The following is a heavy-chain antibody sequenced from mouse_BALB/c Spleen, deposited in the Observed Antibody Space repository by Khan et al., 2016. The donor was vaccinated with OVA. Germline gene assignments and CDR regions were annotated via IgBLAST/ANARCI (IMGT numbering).Heavy chain of an antibody. Sequence: VELVESGPGLVAPSQSLSITCTVSGFSLTSYGVHWVRQPPGKGLEWLGVIWAGGSTNYNSALMSRLSISKDNSKIQVFFKMNSLQTDDTAMYYCARLEDIWGQGTTLTVSS. V-gene: IGHV2-9*02. D-gene: IGHD1-3*01. CDR2: IWAGGST. J-gene: IGHJ2*01. CDR3: ARLEDI. CDR1: GFSLTSYG.